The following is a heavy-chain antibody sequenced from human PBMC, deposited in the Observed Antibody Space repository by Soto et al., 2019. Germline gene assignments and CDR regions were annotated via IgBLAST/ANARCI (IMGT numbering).Heavy chain of an antibody. CDR1: GYTFTGYY. D-gene: IGHD5-18*01. CDR2: INPNSGGT. J-gene: IGHJ6*02. V-gene: IGHV1-2*04. CDR3: ARTGIASDTAMSRHYYYYYGLDV. Sequence: GASVNVSCKASGYTFTGYYMHWVRQAPGQGLEWMGWINPNSGGTNYAQKFQGWVTMTRDTSISTAYMELSRLRSDDTAVYYCARTGIASDTAMSRHYYYYYGLDVWGQGTTVTVSS.